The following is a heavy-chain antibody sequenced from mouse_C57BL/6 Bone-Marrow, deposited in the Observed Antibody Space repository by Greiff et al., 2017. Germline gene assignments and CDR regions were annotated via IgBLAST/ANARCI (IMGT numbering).Heavy chain of an antibody. CDR1: GYTFISYW. V-gene: IGHV1-55*01. J-gene: IGHJ2*01. Sequence: QVQLQQSGAELVKPGASVKMSCKASGYTFISYWITWVKQRPGQGLEWIGDIYPTSGRTNYNEKFKSKAILTVETSSNTAYMQLSSRTSEDSAVFYCARSGPLGRSFDYWGQGTTLTVSS. CDR2: IYPTSGRT. D-gene: IGHD4-1*01. CDR3: ARSGPLGRSFDY.